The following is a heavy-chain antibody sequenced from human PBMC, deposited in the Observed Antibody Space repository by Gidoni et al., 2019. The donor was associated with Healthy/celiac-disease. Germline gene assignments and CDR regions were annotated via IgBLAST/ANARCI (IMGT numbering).Heavy chain of an antibody. V-gene: IGHV1-69*01. Sequence: QVQLVQSGAEVKKPGSSVKVSCKASGGTFSSYAIRWVRQAPGQGLEWMGGIIPIFGTANYAQKFQGRVTITADESTSTAYMELSSLRSEDTAVYYCAREGGSCYSRACYYYGMDVWGQGTTVTVSS. CDR3: AREGGSCYSRACYYYGMDV. D-gene: IGHD2-15*01. CDR2: IIPIFGTA. CDR1: GGTFSSYA. J-gene: IGHJ6*02.